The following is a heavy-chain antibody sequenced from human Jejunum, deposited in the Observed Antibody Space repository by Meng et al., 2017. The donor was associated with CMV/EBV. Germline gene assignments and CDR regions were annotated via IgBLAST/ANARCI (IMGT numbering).Heavy chain of an antibody. Sequence: VKLRGSGPGLVKTSETLSLTCTVSGGSVNNYYWSWIRQSAGKGLEWIGRFYSSDTYNYHPSLDSRVTMSLDTSKNQFSLILSSVTAADTARYYCARGPGASTREGFDHWGLGTLVTVSS. V-gene: IGHV4-4*07. CDR2: FYSSDTY. D-gene: IGHD1-26*01. CDR1: GGSVNNYY. CDR3: ARGPGASTREGFDH. J-gene: IGHJ4*02.